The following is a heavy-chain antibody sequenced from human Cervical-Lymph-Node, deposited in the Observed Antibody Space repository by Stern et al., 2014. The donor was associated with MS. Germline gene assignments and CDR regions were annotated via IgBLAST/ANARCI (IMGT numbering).Heavy chain of an antibody. CDR1: GGTFSSYA. CDR2: IIPIFGTA. Sequence: EQLVESGAEVKKPGSSVKVSCKASGGTFSSYAISWVRQAPGQGLEWMGGIIPIFGTANNGQKFQGRVTITADESTSTAYMELSSLRSEDTAVYYCARNIVVVVAATMVQDYYYGMDVWGQGTTVTVSS. V-gene: IGHV1-69*01. J-gene: IGHJ6*02. D-gene: IGHD2-15*01. CDR3: ARNIVVVVAATMVQDYYYGMDV.